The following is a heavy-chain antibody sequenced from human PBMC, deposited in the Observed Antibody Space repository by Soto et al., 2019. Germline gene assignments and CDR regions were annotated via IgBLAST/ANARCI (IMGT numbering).Heavy chain of an antibody. D-gene: IGHD3-9*01. Sequence: SETLSLTCTVSGGSISSYYWSWIRQPPGKGLEWIGYIYYSGSTNYNPSLKSRVTISVDTSKNQFSLKLSSVTAADTAVYYCARVVRIYDILTGYPAGSYYGMDVWGKGTTVT. CDR2: IYYSGST. V-gene: IGHV4-59*01. CDR1: GGSISSYY. CDR3: ARVVRIYDILTGYPAGSYYGMDV. J-gene: IGHJ6*04.